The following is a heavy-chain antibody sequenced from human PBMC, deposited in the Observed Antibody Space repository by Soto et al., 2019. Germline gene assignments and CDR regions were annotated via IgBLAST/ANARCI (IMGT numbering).Heavy chain of an antibody. Sequence: PGGSLRLSCATSGLTFSNYWIHWVRQAPGEGLVWVSRINPDATTINYADSVKGRFTVSRDNAKNTLYLQMNSLRAEDTAVYYCATAGSYRFDHWGQGTLVTVSS. CDR3: ATAGSYRFDH. CDR1: GLTFSNYW. J-gene: IGHJ4*02. CDR2: INPDATTI. D-gene: IGHD1-26*01. V-gene: IGHV3-74*01.